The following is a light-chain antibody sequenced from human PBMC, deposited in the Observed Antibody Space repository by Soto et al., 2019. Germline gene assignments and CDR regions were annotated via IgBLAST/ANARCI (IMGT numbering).Light chain of an antibody. CDR3: QQRSSWPRT. CDR1: QSFNSIY. V-gene: IGKV3D-20*02. J-gene: IGKJ1*01. Sequence: EIVLTQSPGTLSLSPGERATLSCRASQSFNSIYLAWYQQKPGQAPRLLIYGASSRATGIPARFSGSGSGTDFTLTISSLEPEDFALYYCQQRSSWPRTFGQGTKVDI. CDR2: GAS.